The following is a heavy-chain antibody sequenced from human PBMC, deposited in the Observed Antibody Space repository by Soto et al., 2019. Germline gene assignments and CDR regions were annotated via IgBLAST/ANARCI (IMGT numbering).Heavy chain of an antibody. CDR3: AKGTPGMAPAGFDAGNFQP. V-gene: IGHV3-23*01. CDR2: ISGSGGST. CDR1: GFTFSSYA. J-gene: IGHJ1*01. D-gene: IGHD6-13*01. Sequence: EVQLLESGGGLVQPGGSLRLSCAASGFTFSSYAMSWVRQAPGKGLEWVSAISGSGGSTYYADSVKGRFTISRVNSKNTLYLQMNSRRAEDTAVYYCAKGTPGMAPAGFDAGNFQPWGQGTLVTVSS.